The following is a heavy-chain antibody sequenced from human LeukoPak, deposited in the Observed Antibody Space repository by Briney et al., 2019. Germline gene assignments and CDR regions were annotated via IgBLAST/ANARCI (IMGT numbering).Heavy chain of an antibody. D-gene: IGHD1-14*01. CDR1: GYSFTNYW. Sequence: GESLNISCKGSGYSFTNYWIAWVRQTPGKGLEWMGIIYPGDSDTRYSPSFQGQVTISADKSFSTAYLQWSSLKASDTAIYYCARGMTSFDYWAQGTLVTVSS. CDR3: ARGMTSFDY. V-gene: IGHV5-51*01. J-gene: IGHJ4*02. CDR2: IYPGDSDT.